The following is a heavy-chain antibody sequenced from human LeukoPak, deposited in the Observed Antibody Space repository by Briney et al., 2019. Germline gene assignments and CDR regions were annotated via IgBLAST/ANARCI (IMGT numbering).Heavy chain of an antibody. CDR2: ISGSGGST. J-gene: IGHJ4*02. Sequence: GESLRLSCAASGFTFSSYAMSWVRQAPGKGLEWVSAISGSGGSTYYADSVKGRFTISRDNAKNSLYLQMNSLRAEDTAVYYCARVPGGDYYDSSGLDYWGQGTLVTVSS. CDR3: ARVPGGDYYDSSGLDY. CDR1: GFTFSSYA. V-gene: IGHV3-23*01. D-gene: IGHD3-22*01.